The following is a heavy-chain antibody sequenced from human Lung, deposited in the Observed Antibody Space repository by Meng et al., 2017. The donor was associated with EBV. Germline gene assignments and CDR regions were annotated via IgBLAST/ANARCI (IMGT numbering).Heavy chain of an antibody. D-gene: IGHD2-21*01. CDR3: ARGLTMIQGVVADFDY. Sequence: QVQLVQVGADVKRPGSSWKVSGTTSGGGVSSYVFSWVRQAPGQGLEWMGGIIPIFRTTNYAQKFQGRLTITADDSTNTVYMELSSLTSEDTAVYYCARGLTMIQGVVADFDYWAQGTLVTVSS. J-gene: IGHJ4*02. CDR1: GGGVSSYV. CDR2: IIPIFRTT. V-gene: IGHV1-69*01.